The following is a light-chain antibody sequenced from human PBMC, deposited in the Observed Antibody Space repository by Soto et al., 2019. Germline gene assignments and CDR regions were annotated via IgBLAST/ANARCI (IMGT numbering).Light chain of an antibody. CDR3: CSYAGVSTWV. CDR1: SSDVGSYDL. J-gene: IGLJ3*02. Sequence: QSVLTQPASVSGSPGQSITISCSGTSSDVGSYDLVSWYQQHPGKAPKLMIYEGSKRPSGVSTRFSGSKSANTASLTISGLQAEDEADYYCCSYAGVSTWVFGGGTKLTVL. CDR2: EGS. V-gene: IGLV2-23*01.